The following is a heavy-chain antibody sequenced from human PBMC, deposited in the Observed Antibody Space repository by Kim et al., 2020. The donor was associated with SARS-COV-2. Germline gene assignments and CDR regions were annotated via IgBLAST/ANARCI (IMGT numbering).Heavy chain of an antibody. V-gene: IGHV1-2*02. CDR1: GYTFTGYY. J-gene: IGHJ3*02. Sequence: ASVKVSCKASGYTFTGYYMHWVRQAPGQGLEWMGWINPNSAGTNYAQKFQGRVTMTRDTSISTAYMELSRLRSDDTAVYYCARDRSSIAAAVDAFDIWGQGTMVTVSS. D-gene: IGHD6-13*01. CDR2: INPNSAGT. CDR3: ARDRSSIAAAVDAFDI.